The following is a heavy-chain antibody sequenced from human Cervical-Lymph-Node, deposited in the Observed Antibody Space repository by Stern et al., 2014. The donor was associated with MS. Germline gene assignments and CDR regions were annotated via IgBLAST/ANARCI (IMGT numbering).Heavy chain of an antibody. D-gene: IGHD2/OR15-2a*01. J-gene: IGHJ3*01. CDR3: SRGFLENSFDV. V-gene: IGHV3-48*01. CDR1: GFPLEMYS. CDR2: IISDPEII. Sequence: EVQLVESGGTLVQPGGSLRLSCAASGFPLEMYSMDWIRQAPGKGPEWLSFIISDPEIIYYAASVRGRFPISRDNAKNSLSLYMNRLRAEDTAVYYCSRGFLENSFDVWGQGTMVTVSS.